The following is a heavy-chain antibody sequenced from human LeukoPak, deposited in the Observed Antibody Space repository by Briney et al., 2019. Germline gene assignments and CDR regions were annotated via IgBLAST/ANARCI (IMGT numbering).Heavy chain of an antibody. V-gene: IGHV1-69*06. CDR2: IIPIFGTA. J-gene: IGHJ4*02. CDR1: GGTFSSYA. CDR3: ARAYGDYSYYFDY. Sequence: SVKVPCKASGGTFSSYAISWVRQAPGQGLEWMGGIIPIFGTANYAQKFQGRVTITADKSTSTAYMELSSLRSEDTTVYYCARAYGDYSYYFDYWGQGTLVTVSS. D-gene: IGHD4-17*01.